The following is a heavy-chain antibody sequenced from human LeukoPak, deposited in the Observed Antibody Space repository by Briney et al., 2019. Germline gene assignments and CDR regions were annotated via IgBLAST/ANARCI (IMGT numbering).Heavy chain of an antibody. J-gene: IGHJ3*02. CDR3: ATDKAFSAFDI. CDR1: GFTFINYW. Sequence: PGGSLRLSCVASGFTFINYWMAGVRQAPGKGLEWVANIDGDGSQKYYVDSVKGRFTISRDNARNSLFLQMNSLRAEDTALYYCATDKAFSAFDIWGHGTLVIVSS. CDR2: IDGDGSQK. V-gene: IGHV3-7*03. D-gene: IGHD3-3*02.